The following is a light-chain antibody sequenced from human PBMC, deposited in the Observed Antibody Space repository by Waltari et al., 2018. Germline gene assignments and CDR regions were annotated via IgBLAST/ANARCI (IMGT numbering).Light chain of an antibody. J-gene: IGLJ2*01. CDR1: SSNIGSNY. CDR2: KNG. Sequence: QSVLTQPPSASGTPGQGVTISCSGSSSNIGSNYVCWYQQLPGTTPKLLIYKNGQRPSVVPDRFSGSKSGTSASLAVSGLRSEDEADYYWAAWDDSLSGPVFGGGTKLTVL. CDR3: AAWDDSLSGPV. V-gene: IGLV1-47*01.